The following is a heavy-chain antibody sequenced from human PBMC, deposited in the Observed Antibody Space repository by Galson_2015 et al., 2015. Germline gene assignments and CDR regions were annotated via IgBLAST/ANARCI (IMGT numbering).Heavy chain of an antibody. V-gene: IGHV3-9*01. J-gene: IGHJ6*02. CDR1: EFTFDDYA. CDR3: AKGAAIFCLDV. CDR2: ISWNSGSI. D-gene: IGHD3-9*01. Sequence: SLRLSCAASEFTFDDYAMHWVRQAPGKGLEWVSGISWNSGSIGYADSVKGRFTISRDNAKNSLYLQMNSLRAEDTALYYCAKGAAIFCLDVWGQGTTVTVSS.